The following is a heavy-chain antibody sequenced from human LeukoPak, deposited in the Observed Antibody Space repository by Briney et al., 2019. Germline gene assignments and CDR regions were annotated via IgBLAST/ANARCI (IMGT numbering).Heavy chain of an antibody. CDR1: GFTSNNAW. V-gene: IGHV3-23*01. Sequence: PGGSLRLSCAASGFTSNNAWMSWVRQAPGKGLEWVSAISGSGGSTYYADSVKGRFTISRDNSKNTLYLQMNSLRAEDTAVYYCANSVAGYFDYWGQGTLVTVSS. J-gene: IGHJ4*02. D-gene: IGHD6-19*01. CDR3: ANSVAGYFDY. CDR2: ISGSGGST.